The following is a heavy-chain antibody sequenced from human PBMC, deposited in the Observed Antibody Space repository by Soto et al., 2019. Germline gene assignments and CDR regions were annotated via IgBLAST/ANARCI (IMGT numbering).Heavy chain of an antibody. V-gene: IGHV1-69*12. J-gene: IGHJ6*02. Sequence: QVQLVQSGAEVKKPGSSVKVSCKASGGTFSSYAISWVRQAPGQVLEWMGGIIPIFGTADYAQKFQCRVTITADESTSTASMELSSLKYEDTAVYYCAGHSSGVPGYYYGMDVWGQGTTVTVSS. D-gene: IGHD3-22*01. CDR3: AGHSSGVPGYYYGMDV. CDR1: GGTFSSYA. CDR2: IIPIFGTA.